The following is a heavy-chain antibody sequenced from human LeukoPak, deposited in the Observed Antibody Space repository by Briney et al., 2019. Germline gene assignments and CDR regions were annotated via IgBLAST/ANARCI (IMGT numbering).Heavy chain of an antibody. CDR3: ARDSGGSGGTPYYFDY. V-gene: IGHV4-30-2*01. CDR1: GGFISSGGYY. Sequence: SETLSLTCTVSGGFISSGGYYWSWIRQPPGKGLEWIGYIYHSGSTYYNPSLKSRVTISVDRSKNQFSLKLSSVTAADTAVYYCARDSGGSGGTPYYFDYWGQGTLVTVSS. CDR2: IYHSGST. D-gene: IGHD2-15*01. J-gene: IGHJ4*02.